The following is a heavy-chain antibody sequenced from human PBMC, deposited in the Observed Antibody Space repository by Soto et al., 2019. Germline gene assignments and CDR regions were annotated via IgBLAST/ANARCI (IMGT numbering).Heavy chain of an antibody. CDR2: IYPGDSDT. J-gene: IGHJ3*02. Sequence: GESLKISCKGSGYSFTSYWIGWVRQMPGKGLERMGIIYPGDSDTRYSPSFQGQVTISADKSISTAYLQWSSLKASDTAMYYCARHGSPRYCSGGSCPYYPNAFGIWGQGTMVTVSS. D-gene: IGHD2-15*01. CDR1: GYSFTSYW. CDR3: ARHGSPRYCSGGSCPYYPNAFGI. V-gene: IGHV5-51*01.